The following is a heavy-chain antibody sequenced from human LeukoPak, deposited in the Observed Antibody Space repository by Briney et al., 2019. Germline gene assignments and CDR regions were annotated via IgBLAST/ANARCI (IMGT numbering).Heavy chain of an antibody. CDR1: GYTFTSYD. J-gene: IGHJ4*02. CDR2: INPSGGST. CDR3: ARGRRDYYDY. V-gene: IGHV1-8*01. Sequence: ASVKVSCKASGYTFTSYDINWVRQATGQGLEWMGIINPSGGSTSYAQKFQGRVTITRNTSISTAYMELSSLRSEDTAVYYCARGRRDYYDYWGQGTLVTVSS.